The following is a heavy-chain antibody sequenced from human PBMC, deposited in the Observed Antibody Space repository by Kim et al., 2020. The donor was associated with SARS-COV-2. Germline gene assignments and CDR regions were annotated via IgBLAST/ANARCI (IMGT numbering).Heavy chain of an antibody. V-gene: IGHV3-15*01. CDR3: TTDRGGGSYLIDY. J-gene: IGHJ4*02. CDR2: IKSKTDGGTT. Sequence: GGSLRLSCAASGFTFSNAWMSWVRQAPGKGLEWVGRIKSKTDGGTTDYAAPVKGRFTISRDDSKNTLYLQMNSLKTEDTAVYYCTTDRGGGSYLIDYWGQGTLVTVSS. CDR1: GFTFSNAW. D-gene: IGHD2-15*01.